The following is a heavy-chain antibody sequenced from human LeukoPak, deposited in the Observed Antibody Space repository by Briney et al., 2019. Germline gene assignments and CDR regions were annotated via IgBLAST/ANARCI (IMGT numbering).Heavy chain of an antibody. V-gene: IGHV4-39*01. CDR1: GGSIRSSSYY. J-gene: IGHJ4*02. CDR3: AMHYGSGSYLDY. CDR2: MYYSGSA. Sequence: PSETLSLTCIVSGGSIRSSSYYWGWIRQPPGKGLEWIGSMYYSGSAFYNPSLKSRVTISVDTSKNQFSLKLSSVTAADTAVYYCAMHYGSGSYLDYWGQGTLVTVSS. D-gene: IGHD3-10*01.